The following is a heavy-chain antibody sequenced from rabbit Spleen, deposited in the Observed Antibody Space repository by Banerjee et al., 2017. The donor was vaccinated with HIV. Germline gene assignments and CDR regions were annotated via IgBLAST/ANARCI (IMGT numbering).Heavy chain of an antibody. J-gene: IGHJ4*01. Sequence: QSLEESGGGLVQPGGALTLSCKASGVDFTNYYISWVRQAPGKGLEWIGIIYAVKGSTDYASCVNGRLTISRENTQNTVSLQLNSLTVADTATYFCVRDQAGYDGYGPYYFNVWGPGTLVTVS. CDR1: GVDFTNYY. CDR3: VRDQAGYDGYGPYYFNV. CDR2: IYAVKGST. D-gene: IGHD6-1*01. V-gene: IGHV1S7*01.